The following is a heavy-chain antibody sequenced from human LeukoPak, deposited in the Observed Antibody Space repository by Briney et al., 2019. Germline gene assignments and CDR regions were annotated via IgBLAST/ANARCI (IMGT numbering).Heavy chain of an antibody. CDR1: GYTFTSYY. J-gene: IGHJ4*02. CDR2: INPSGGST. V-gene: IGHV1-46*01. D-gene: IGHD5-24*01. Sequence: ASVKVSCKASGYTFTSYYMHWVRQAPGQGLEWMGIINPSGGSTSYAQKFQGRVAMTRDMSTSTVYMELSSLRSEDTAVYYCAREDGYNGFGYWGQGTLVTVSS. CDR3: AREDGYNGFGY.